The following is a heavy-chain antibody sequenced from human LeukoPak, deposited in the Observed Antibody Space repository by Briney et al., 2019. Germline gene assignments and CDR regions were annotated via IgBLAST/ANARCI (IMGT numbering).Heavy chain of an antibody. J-gene: IGHJ4*02. Sequence: GASVKVSCKASGYTFTSYAMSWVRQAPGKGLEWVSAISGSGGSTYYAYSVKGRITISRDNSKNTLYLQMNSLRAEDTAVYYCAKDPIGWELKGYFDYWGQGTLVTVSS. CDR1: GYTFTSYA. D-gene: IGHD1-26*01. CDR3: AKDPIGWELKGYFDY. V-gene: IGHV3-23*01. CDR2: ISGSGGST.